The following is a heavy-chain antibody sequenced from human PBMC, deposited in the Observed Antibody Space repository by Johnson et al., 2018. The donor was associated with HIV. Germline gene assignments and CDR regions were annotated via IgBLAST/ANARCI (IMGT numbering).Heavy chain of an antibody. D-gene: IGHD1-1*01. CDR3: ATSTASDALDI. J-gene: IGHJ3*02. Sequence: QVQLVESGGGLVQPGGSLRLSCAASGFTCSSYAMHWVRQAPGKGLEWVAVISYDGSNKHYADSVKGRFTISRDNSKNTLYLQMNSLRAEDTAVYYCATSTASDALDIWGQGTMVTVSS. V-gene: IGHV3-30*04. CDR2: ISYDGSNK. CDR1: GFTCSSYA.